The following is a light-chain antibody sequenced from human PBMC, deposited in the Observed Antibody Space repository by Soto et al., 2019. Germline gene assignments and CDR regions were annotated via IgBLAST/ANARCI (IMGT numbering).Light chain of an antibody. V-gene: IGLV2-14*01. Sequence: QSVLTQPASVSGSPGQSITISCTGSSRDVGGYDFVSWYQQHAGKAPKLMLFEVRNRPSGVSNRFSGSKSGNTASLTISGLQPEDEADYYCSSYTANTTPLFGGGTKLTVL. CDR2: EVR. CDR3: SSYTANTTPL. J-gene: IGLJ2*01. CDR1: SRDVGGYDF.